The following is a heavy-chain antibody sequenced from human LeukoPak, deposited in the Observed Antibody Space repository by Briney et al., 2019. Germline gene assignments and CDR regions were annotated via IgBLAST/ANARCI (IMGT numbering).Heavy chain of an antibody. V-gene: IGHV3-21*01. J-gene: IGHJ3*02. D-gene: IGHD3-22*01. Sequence: GGSLRLSCAASGFTFSNYSMNWARQAPGKGLEWVSFISSSSSYIYYADSVKGRFTISRDNAKNSLYLQMNSLRAEDTAVYYCARDAEPNYYDSSGYYHDIWGQGTMVTVSS. CDR2: ISSSSSYI. CDR1: GFTFSNYS. CDR3: ARDAEPNYYDSSGYYHDI.